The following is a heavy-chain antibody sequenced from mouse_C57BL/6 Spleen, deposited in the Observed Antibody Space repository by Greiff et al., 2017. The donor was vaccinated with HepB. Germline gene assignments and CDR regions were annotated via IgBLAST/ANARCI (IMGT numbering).Heavy chain of an antibody. V-gene: IGHV1-76*01. Sequence: QVQLKESGAELVRPGASVKLSCKASGYTFTDYYINWVKQRPGQGLEWIARIYPGSGNTYYNEKFKGKATLTAEKSSSTAYMQLSSLTSEDSAVYFCARGADGYPYYYAMDYWGQGTSVTVSS. CDR3: ARGADGYPYYYAMDY. CDR2: IYPGSGNT. D-gene: IGHD2-3*01. CDR1: GYTFTDYY. J-gene: IGHJ4*01.